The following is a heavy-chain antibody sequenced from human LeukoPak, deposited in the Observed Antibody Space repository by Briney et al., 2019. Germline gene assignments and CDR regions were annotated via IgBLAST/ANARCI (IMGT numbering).Heavy chain of an antibody. CDR3: ARDAQSQYYDLWSANYYYYGMDV. Sequence: GGSLRLSCAASGFTFSSYAMHWVRQAPGKGLEWVAVISYDGSNKYYADSVKGRFTISRDNSKNTLYLQMNSLRAEDTAVYYCARDAQSQYYDLWSANYYYYGMDVWGQGTTVTVSS. J-gene: IGHJ6*02. CDR2: ISYDGSNK. V-gene: IGHV3-30-3*01. D-gene: IGHD3-3*01. CDR1: GFTFSSYA.